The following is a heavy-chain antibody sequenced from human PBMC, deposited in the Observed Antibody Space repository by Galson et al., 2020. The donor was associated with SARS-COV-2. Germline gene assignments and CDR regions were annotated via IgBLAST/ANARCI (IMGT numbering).Heavy chain of an antibody. CDR3: ARDRGLRYFDSDAFDI. Sequence: GESLKISCAASGFTFSSYEMNWVRQAPGKGLEWVSYISSSGSTIYYADSVKGRFTISRDNAKNSLYLQMNSLRAEDTAVYYCARDRGLRYFDSDAFDIWGQGTMVTVSS. CDR1: GFTFSSYE. V-gene: IGHV3-48*03. J-gene: IGHJ3*02. D-gene: IGHD3-9*01. CDR2: ISSSGSTI.